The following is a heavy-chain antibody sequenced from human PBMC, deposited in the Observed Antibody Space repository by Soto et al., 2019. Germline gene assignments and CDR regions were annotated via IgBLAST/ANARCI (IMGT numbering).Heavy chain of an antibody. V-gene: IGHV4-4*07. Sequence: SETLSLTCTVSGGSMTSYYCTWIRQPAGKGLEWIGRVYSSGGTHYNPSLKSRVTISLDTSKNQFSLRLLSVTDADTAVYFCARGQRFSDWFDPWGQGTLVTVS. J-gene: IGHJ5*02. CDR1: GGSMTSYY. D-gene: IGHD3-3*01. CDR3: ARGQRFSDWFDP. CDR2: VYSSGGT.